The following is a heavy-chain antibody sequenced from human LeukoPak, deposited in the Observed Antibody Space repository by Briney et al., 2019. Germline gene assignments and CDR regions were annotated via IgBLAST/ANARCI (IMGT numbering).Heavy chain of an antibody. J-gene: IGHJ6*04. CDR3: AELGITMIGGV. CDR2: MYHNGST. V-gene: IGHV4-39*01. CDR1: GGSISSISYY. D-gene: IGHD3-10*02. Sequence: PSETLPLTCTVSGGSISSISYYWGWIRQPPGKGLEWIGSMYHNGSTYYNPSLKSRVTISVDTSKNQFSLKLTSVTAADTAVYYCAELGITMIGGVWGKGTTVTISS.